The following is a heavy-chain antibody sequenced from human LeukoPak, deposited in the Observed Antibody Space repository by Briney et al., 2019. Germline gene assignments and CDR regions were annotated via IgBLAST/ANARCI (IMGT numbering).Heavy chain of an antibody. Sequence: PGGSLRLSCAASGFTCSSYSRSWGRQAPGKGREGVTAISGSGGSTYYANSAKGRFTISRDNTKNTLYLQMNNRRTEATAVYYCARWLQFYNYWGQGTLVTVSS. CDR2: ISGSGGST. J-gene: IGHJ4*02. D-gene: IGHD5-24*01. CDR3: ARWLQFYNY. V-gene: IGHV3-23*01. CDR1: GFTCSSYS.